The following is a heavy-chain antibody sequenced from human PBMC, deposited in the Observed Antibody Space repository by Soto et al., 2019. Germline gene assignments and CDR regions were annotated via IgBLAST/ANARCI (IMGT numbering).Heavy chain of an antibody. CDR2: INHSGST. J-gene: IGHJ4*02. V-gene: IGHV4-34*01. CDR1: GGSFSGYY. Sequence: SETLSLTCAVYGGSFSGYYWSWIRQPPGKGLEWIGEINHSGSTNYNPSLKSRVTISVDTSKNQFSLKLSSVTAADTAVYYCARGEEHGNFDYWGQGTLVTVSS. CDR3: ARGEEHGNFDY.